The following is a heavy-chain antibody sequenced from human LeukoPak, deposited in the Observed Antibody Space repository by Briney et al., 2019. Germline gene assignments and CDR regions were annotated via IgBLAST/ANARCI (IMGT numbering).Heavy chain of an antibody. CDR2: IIPILGIA. CDR3: ARAPLRDAFDI. V-gene: IGHV1-69*04. Sequence: SVKVSCKASGGTFSSYAISWVRQAPGQGLEWMGRIIPILGIANYAQRFQGRVTITADKSTSTAYMELSSLRSEDTAVYYCARAPLRDAFDIWGQGTMVTVSS. J-gene: IGHJ3*02. CDR1: GGTFSSYA.